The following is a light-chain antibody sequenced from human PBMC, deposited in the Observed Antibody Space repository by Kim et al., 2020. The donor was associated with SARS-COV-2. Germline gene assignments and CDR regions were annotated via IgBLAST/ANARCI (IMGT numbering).Light chain of an antibody. Sequence: PGKAAGFTWGGENIGSKGVHWYQQKPGQAPVLVIYYDSDRPSGIPERFSGSNSGNTATLTISRVEAGDEADYYCQVWDSSSDHRVFGGGTQLTVL. J-gene: IGLJ2*01. V-gene: IGLV3-21*04. CDR2: YDS. CDR3: QVWDSSSDHRV. CDR1: NIGSKG.